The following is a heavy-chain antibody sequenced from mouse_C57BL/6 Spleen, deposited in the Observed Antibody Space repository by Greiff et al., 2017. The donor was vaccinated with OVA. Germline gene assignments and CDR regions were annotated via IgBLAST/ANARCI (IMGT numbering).Heavy chain of an antibody. J-gene: IGHJ2*01. Sequence: QVTLKASGPGILQPSQTLSLTCSFSGFSLSPFGLGVGWIRQPSGKGLEWLARIWWDGDKSYNPALKSRRTISKDTSKNQIFLKNANVDTADTAAYYCARMGGSSTGYDYWGQGTTLTVSS. D-gene: IGHD3-1*01. CDR2: IWWDGDK. CDR1: GFSLSPFGLG. V-gene: IGHV8-8*01. CDR3: ARMGGSSTGYDY.